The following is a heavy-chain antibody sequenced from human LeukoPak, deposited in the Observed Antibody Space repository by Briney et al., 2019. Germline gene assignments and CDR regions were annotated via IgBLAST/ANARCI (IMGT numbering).Heavy chain of an antibody. D-gene: IGHD5-18*01. J-gene: IGHJ4*02. CDR2: ISGSGGST. Sequence: GGSLRLSCAASGFTVSSNYMSWVRQAPGKGLEWVSVISGSGGSTYYADSVKGRFTISRDNSKDTLYLQMNSLRAEDTAVYYCATTRYNYGYYFDYWGQGTLVTVSS. CDR3: ATTRYNYGYYFDY. V-gene: IGHV3-23*01. CDR1: GFTVSSNY.